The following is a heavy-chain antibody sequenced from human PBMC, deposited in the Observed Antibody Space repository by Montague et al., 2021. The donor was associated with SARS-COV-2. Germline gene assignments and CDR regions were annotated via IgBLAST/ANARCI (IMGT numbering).Heavy chain of an antibody. CDR2: INHSGST. CDR1: GGSISCGDDY. J-gene: IGHJ6*03. D-gene: IGHD2-2*01. V-gene: IGHV4-30-4*02. Sequence: SETLSLTCTVSGGSISCGDDYWSWIRQPPGKGLEWIGEINHSGSTNYNPSLKSRVTISVDTSKNQFSLKLSSVTAADTAVSYWARARQDVVVPALGMGAYYYYYYMDVWGKGTTVTVSS. CDR3: ARARQDVVVPALGMGAYYYYYYMDV.